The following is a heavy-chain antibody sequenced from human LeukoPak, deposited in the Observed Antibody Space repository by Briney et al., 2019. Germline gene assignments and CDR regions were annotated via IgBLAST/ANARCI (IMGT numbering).Heavy chain of an antibody. CDR1: GGSISSYY. Sequence: SETLSLTCTVSGGSISSYYWSWIRQPPGKGLEWIGYIYYSGSTNYNPSLKSRVTISVDTSRNQFSLKLSSVTAADTAVYYCARSGYSSLYDYWGQGTLVTVSS. D-gene: IGHD3-22*01. CDR2: IYYSGST. V-gene: IGHV4-59*01. J-gene: IGHJ4*02. CDR3: ARSGYSSLYDY.